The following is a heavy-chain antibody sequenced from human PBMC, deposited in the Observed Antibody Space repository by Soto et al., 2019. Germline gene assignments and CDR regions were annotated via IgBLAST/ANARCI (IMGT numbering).Heavy chain of an antibody. CDR1: GFTVSSNY. V-gene: IGHV3-53*01. CDR3: ARDRYYDFWSGYWYYYGMDV. D-gene: IGHD3-3*01. J-gene: IGHJ6*02. CDR2: IYSGGST. Sequence: HPGGSLRLSCAASGFTVSSNYMSWVRQAPGKGLEWVSVIYSGGSTYYADSVKGRFTISRDNSKNTLYLQMNSLRAEDTAVYYCARDRYYDFWSGYWYYYGMDVWGQGTTVTVSS.